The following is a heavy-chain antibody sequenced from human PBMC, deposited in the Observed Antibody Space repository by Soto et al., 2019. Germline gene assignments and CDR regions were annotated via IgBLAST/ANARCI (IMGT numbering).Heavy chain of an antibody. CDR2: ISYEGSKK. V-gene: IGHV3-30*03. CDR1: GFTFSDYG. D-gene: IGHD7-27*01. J-gene: IGHJ4*02. CDR3: ARDPKTSGGQHWAFNYFDS. Sequence: QVQLVESGGGVVQPGRSLRLSCAASGFTFSDYGMHWVRQAPGKGLEWVAVISYEGSKKYYADSVKGRFTISRDNSKSTLYLQVDSLRPEDAAVYYCARDPKTSGGQHWAFNYFDSWGQGTLVTVSS.